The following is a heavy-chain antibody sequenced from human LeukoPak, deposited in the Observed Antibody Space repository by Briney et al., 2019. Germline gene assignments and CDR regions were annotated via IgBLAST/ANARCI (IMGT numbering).Heavy chain of an antibody. V-gene: IGHV3-74*01. CDR2: INSDGSTT. Sequence: GGSLRLSCGPSGFTFSSYWMHWVRQAPGKGLVWISRINSDGSTTSYADSVKGRFTISRDNAKNTLYLQMNSLRAEDTAVYYCARGNYYGQDYWGQGTLVTVSS. D-gene: IGHD3-10*01. CDR3: ARGNYYGQDY. CDR1: GFTFSSYW. J-gene: IGHJ4*02.